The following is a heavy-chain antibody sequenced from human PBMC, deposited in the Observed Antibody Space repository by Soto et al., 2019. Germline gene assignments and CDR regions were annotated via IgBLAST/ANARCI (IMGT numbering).Heavy chain of an antibody. V-gene: IGHV1-3*01. J-gene: IGHJ3*02. Sequence: QVQLVQSGAEVKKPGASEKDSCKASGYTFTSYAMHWVRQAPGQRLEWMGWINAGNGNTKYSQKFQGRVTITRDTSASTADMELSSLRSEDTAVYYCARDSSSWYADAFDIWGQGTMVTVSS. CDR1: GYTFTSYA. D-gene: IGHD6-13*01. CDR2: INAGNGNT. CDR3: ARDSSSWYADAFDI.